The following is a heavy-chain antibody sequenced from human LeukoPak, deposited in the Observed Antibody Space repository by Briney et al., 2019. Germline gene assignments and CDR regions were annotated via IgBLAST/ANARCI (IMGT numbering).Heavy chain of an antibody. CDR2: IRYDGSNK. V-gene: IGHV3-30*02. J-gene: IGHJ4*02. CDR1: GFTFSSYG. D-gene: IGHD4-11*01. CDR3: AKEALTVTTPSPFDY. Sequence: GGSLRLSCAASGFTFSSYGMHWVRQAPGKGLEWVAFIRYDGSNKYYADSVKGRFTISRDNSKNTLYLQMNSLRAEDTAVYYCAKEALTVTTPSPFDYWGQGTLVTVSS.